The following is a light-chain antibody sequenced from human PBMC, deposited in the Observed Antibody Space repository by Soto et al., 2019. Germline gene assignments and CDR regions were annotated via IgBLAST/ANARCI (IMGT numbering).Light chain of an antibody. V-gene: IGKV3-20*01. Sequence: EIVLTQSPGTLSLSPGERATLSCRASERLSSVYLAWYQQRPGQPPRLLIYGASNRATGIPDRFSGSGSGTDFTLIINSLEPEDVVIYYCQQYGGSPRITFGQGTRLEIK. CDR1: ERLSSVY. CDR3: QQYGGSPRIT. CDR2: GAS. J-gene: IGKJ5*01.